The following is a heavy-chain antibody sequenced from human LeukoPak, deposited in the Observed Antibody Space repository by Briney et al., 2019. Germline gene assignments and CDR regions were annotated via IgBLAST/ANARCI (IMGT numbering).Heavy chain of an antibody. D-gene: IGHD2-2*01. CDR3: ARGARGRDCSSTSCFSFYYYYYMDV. CDR2: IWYDGSNK. V-gene: IGHV3-30*19. J-gene: IGHJ6*03. Sequence: GRSLRLSCAASGFTFSSYGMHWVRQAPGKGLEWVAVIWYDGSNKYYADSVKGRFTISRDNSKNTLYLQMNSLRAEDTAVYYCARGARGRDCSSTSCFSFYYYYYMDVWGKGTTVTVSS. CDR1: GFTFSSYG.